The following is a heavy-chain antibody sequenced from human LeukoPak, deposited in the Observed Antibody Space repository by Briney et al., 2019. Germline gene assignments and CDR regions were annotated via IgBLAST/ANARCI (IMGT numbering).Heavy chain of an antibody. D-gene: IGHD7-27*01. CDR3: ARDPWGSQGY. J-gene: IGHJ4*02. CDR2: ISSSSTYI. V-gene: IGHV3-21*01. CDR1: GYIFSSYS. Sequence: SGGSLRLSCAASGYIFSSYSMNWVRQAPGRGLEWVSSISSSSTYIYYADSVKGRFTVSRDNAKNSLYLQMNSLRAEDTAVYYCARDPWGSQGYWGQGTLVIVSS.